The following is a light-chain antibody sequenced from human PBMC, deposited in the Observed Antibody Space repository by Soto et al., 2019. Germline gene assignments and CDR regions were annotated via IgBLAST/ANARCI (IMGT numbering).Light chain of an antibody. V-gene: IGKV1-5*03. CDR3: QQYNTYSWT. J-gene: IGKJ1*01. CDR1: QNILGW. Sequence: DVQLTQSPSTLSASVGDRVTITCRANQNILGWLAWYQQKPGKAPKLLIYKASTLQSGVPSRFNGSGSGSEFTLTISSLQPDDSAIYYCQQYNTYSWTFGQGTKVEIK. CDR2: KAS.